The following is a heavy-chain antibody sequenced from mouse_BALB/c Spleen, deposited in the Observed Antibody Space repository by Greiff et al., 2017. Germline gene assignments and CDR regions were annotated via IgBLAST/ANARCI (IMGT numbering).Heavy chain of an antibody. V-gene: IGHV1-4*02. CDR1: GYTFTSYT. D-gene: IGHD1-1*01. CDR3: AREGDYYGRSYYAMDY. Sequence: QVQLQQSAAELARPGASVKMSCKASGYTFTSYTMHWVKQRPGQGLEWIGYINPSSGYTEYNQKFKDKTTLTADKSSSTAYMQLSSLTSEDSAVYYCAREGDYYGRSYYAMDYWGQGTSVTVSS. CDR2: INPSSGYT. J-gene: IGHJ4*01.